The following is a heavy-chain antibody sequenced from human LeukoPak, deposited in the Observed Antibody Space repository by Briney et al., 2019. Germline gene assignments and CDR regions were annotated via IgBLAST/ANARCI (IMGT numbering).Heavy chain of an antibody. Sequence: GRSLRLSCAASGFTFSSYGMHWVRQAPGKGLEWVAVISYDGSNKYYADSVKGRFTISRDNSKNTLYLQMNSLRAEDTAVYYCAKDRGDYDGYFDYWGQGTLVTVSS. CDR2: ISYDGSNK. J-gene: IGHJ4*02. V-gene: IGHV3-30*18. D-gene: IGHD4-23*01. CDR1: GFTFSSYG. CDR3: AKDRGDYDGYFDY.